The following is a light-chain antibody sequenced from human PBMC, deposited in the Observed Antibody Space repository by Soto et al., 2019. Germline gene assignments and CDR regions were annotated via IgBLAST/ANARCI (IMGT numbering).Light chain of an antibody. Sequence: QSVLTQPPSASGTPGQRVTISCSGSSSNIGSNTVNWYQQLPGTAPKLLIYSINHRPSGVPDRFSGSKSGTSASLAISGLQSEADYYCAAWDDSLNGYVFGTGTKVTVL. CDR1: SSNIGSNT. V-gene: IGLV1-44*01. CDR3: AAWDDSLNGYV. CDR2: SIN. J-gene: IGLJ1*01.